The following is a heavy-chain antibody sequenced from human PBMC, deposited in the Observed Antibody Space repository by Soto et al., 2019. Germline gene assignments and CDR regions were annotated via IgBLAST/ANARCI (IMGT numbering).Heavy chain of an antibody. D-gene: IGHD3-3*01. CDR3: ARDVRATYDFWSVDWFDH. J-gene: IGHJ5*02. CDR2: ISAYNGNT. CDR1: GYTFINYG. V-gene: IGHV1-18*01. Sequence: QVQLVQSGAEVKKPGASVKVSCKASGYTFINYGISWVRQAPGQGLEWMGWISAYNGNTNYAQKLQGRVTMTSDTSTSTAYMELRSLRSDGTAVYDCARDVRATYDFWSVDWFDHWGQGTLVTVSS.